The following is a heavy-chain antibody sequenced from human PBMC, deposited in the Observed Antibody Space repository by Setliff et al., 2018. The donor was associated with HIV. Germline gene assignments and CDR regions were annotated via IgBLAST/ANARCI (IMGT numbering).Heavy chain of an antibody. CDR3: AIDMVGGWLRPMPDF. V-gene: IGHV1-69*13. CDR1: GYTFPSFY. J-gene: IGHJ4*02. Sequence: SVKVSCKASGYTFPSFYVHWVRQAPGQGLEWMGGIIPIFGSTKYAQKFQDRVTITADESTYTADMELSSLRSEDTAVYYCAIDMVGGWLRPMPDFWGQGALVTVSS. D-gene: IGHD2-2*01. CDR2: IIPIFGST.